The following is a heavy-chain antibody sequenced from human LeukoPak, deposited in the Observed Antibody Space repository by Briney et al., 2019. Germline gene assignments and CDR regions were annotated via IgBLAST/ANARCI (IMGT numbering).Heavy chain of an antibody. CDR2: IYCGDSDT. Sequence: GESQKISCKASGNSFTSYWIAWVHQMPGKGLEWMGIIYCGDSDTRYSPSFQGQVTISADKSISIAYLQWSSLKATDTAMYYCASGLSRARHFDCWGHGVLVSVSS. CDR1: GNSFTSYW. D-gene: IGHD6-6*01. V-gene: IGHV5-51*07. CDR3: ASGLSRARHFDC. J-gene: IGHJ4*01.